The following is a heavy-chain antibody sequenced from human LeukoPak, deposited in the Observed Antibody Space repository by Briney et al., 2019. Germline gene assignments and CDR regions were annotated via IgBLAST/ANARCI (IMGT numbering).Heavy chain of an antibody. V-gene: IGHV3-7*01. Sequence: PGGSLRLSCAASGFTFTNYWMSWVRQAPGKGLEWVASIRQDGSETYYVDSVKGRFTVSRDNAKNSLHLQMNSLRAEDTAMYFCARDGGYCGAGSCYDYWGQGTLVTVSS. CDR1: GFTFTNYW. D-gene: IGHD2-15*01. CDR2: IRQDGSET. CDR3: ARDGGYCGAGSCYDY. J-gene: IGHJ4*02.